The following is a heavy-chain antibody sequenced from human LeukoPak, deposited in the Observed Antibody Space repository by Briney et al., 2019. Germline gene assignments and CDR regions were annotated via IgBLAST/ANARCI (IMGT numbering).Heavy chain of an antibody. Sequence: SETLSLTCTVSGGSISSGDYYWSWIRQPPGKGLEWIGYIYYSGSTYYNPSLKSRVTISVDTSKNQFSLKLSSVTAADTAVYYCARDPKNGDYGPFFDYWGQGTLVTVSS. CDR2: IYYSGST. D-gene: IGHD4-17*01. J-gene: IGHJ4*02. V-gene: IGHV4-30-4*01. CDR3: ARDPKNGDYGPFFDY. CDR1: GGSISSGDYY.